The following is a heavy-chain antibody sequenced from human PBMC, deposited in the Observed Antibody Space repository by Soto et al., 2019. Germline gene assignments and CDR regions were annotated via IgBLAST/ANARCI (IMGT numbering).Heavy chain of an antibody. Sequence: QAQLVQSGAEVKKPGASVKVSCEASGYTFTDHYVHWVRQAPGQGLEWMGWVNPNTAGTIYAQKFHGRVTMTSDTSITTAYMEITSLRSDDTALYYCASIDSGADDGNGLDVWGQGTLVTVSS. CDR2: VNPNTAGT. CDR3: ASIDSGADDGNGLDV. CDR1: GYTFTDHY. D-gene: IGHD2-21*01. J-gene: IGHJ1*01. V-gene: IGHV1-2*02.